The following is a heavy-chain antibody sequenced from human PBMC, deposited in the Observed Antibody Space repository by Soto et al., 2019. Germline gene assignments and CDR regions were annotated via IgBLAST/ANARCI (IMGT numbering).Heavy chain of an antibody. Sequence: SETLSLTCTVSGGSINNHYWSWIRQPPGKGLEWIGYIYYTGSTNYNPSLESRVTISVDTSKNQFSLKLTSVTAADTAVYYCARSSSWYGWYDSWGQGTLVTVSS. CDR2: IYYTGST. J-gene: IGHJ5*01. CDR3: ARSSSWYGWYDS. D-gene: IGHD6-13*01. V-gene: IGHV4-59*11. CDR1: GGSINNHY.